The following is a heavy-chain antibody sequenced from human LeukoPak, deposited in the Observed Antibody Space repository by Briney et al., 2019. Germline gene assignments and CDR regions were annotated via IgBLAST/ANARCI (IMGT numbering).Heavy chain of an antibody. V-gene: IGHV3-48*03. J-gene: IGHJ4*02. CDR2: ISSSGSTI. D-gene: IGHD3-3*01. CDR1: GFTFSSYE. CDR3: ARVGDKFATTDFDY. Sequence: GGSLRLSCAASGFTFSSYEMNWVRQAPGKGLEWVSYISSSGSTIYYADSVKGRFTISRDNAKNSLYLQMNSPRAEDTAVYYCARVGDKFATTDFDYWGQGTLVTVSS.